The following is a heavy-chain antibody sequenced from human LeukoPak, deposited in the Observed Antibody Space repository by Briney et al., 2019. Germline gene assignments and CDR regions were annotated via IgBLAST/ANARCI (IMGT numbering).Heavy chain of an antibody. CDR2: IYSGGST. CDR1: GFTVSSNY. V-gene: IGHV3-53*01. J-gene: IGHJ3*02. Sequence: PGGSLRLSCAASGFTVSSNYMSWVRQAPGKGLEWVSVIYSGGSTYYADSVKGRFTISRDNSKNTLYLQMDSLRAEDTAVYYCASEKTDAFDIWGQGTMVTVSS. CDR3: ASEKTDAFDI.